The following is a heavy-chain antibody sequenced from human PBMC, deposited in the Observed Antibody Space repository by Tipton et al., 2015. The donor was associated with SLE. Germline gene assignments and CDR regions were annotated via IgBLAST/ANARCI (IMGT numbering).Heavy chain of an antibody. CDR1: GGSISSYY. Sequence: TLSLNCTVSGGSISSYYWSWIRQPPGKGLGWIGSIYYRGSTYYNPSLKSRVTISVDTPKNQFSLKLSSVTAADTAVYYCARDPGSGNSDLGYWGQGTLVTVSS. CDR2: IYYRGST. V-gene: IGHV4-59*01. CDR3: ARDPGSGNSDLGY. J-gene: IGHJ4*02. D-gene: IGHD4-23*01.